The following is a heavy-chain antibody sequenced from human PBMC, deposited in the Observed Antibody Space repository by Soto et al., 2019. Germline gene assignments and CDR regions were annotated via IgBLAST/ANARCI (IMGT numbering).Heavy chain of an antibody. CDR3: ARSLRLAGDY. CDR1: GYTFTSYA. Sequence: QVQLVQSGAEVKKPGASVKVTCKASGYTFTSYARHWVRQAPGQRLEWMGWVNAGNGNTKYSKKFQGRVTITRDTSASTAYMELSSLRSEDTAVYYCARSLRLAGDYWGQGTLVTVSS. CDR2: VNAGNGNT. V-gene: IGHV1-3*01. J-gene: IGHJ4*02.